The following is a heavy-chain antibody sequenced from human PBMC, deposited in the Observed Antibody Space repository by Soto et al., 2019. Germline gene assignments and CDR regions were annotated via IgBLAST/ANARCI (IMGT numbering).Heavy chain of an antibody. Sequence: QVQLQESGPGLVKPSQTLSLTCTVSGGSISSRGYHWSWIRQPPGKGLEWIGCIYYSGSTYYNPSLKGRVTMSLDTSKNQFSLKLSSVTAADTAVYYCARDSSSWTTGLLDYWGQGTLVTVSS. CDR3: ARDSSSWTTGLLDY. J-gene: IGHJ4*02. CDR1: GGSISSRGYH. D-gene: IGHD6-13*01. CDR2: IYYSGST. V-gene: IGHV4-30-4*01.